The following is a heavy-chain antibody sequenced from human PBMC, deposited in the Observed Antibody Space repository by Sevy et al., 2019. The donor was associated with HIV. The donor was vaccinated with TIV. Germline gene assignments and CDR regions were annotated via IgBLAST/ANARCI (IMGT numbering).Heavy chain of an antibody. V-gene: IGHV3-21*01. CDR1: GFTFSSYS. CDR3: AIDGPTVTTVDYYGMDV. Sequence: GGSLRLSCAASGFTFSSYSMNWVRQAPGKGLEWVSSISSSSSYIYYADSVKGRFTISRDNAKNSLYLQMNSLRAEDTAVYYCAIDGPTVTTVDYYGMDVWGQGTTVTVSS. D-gene: IGHD4-17*01. CDR2: ISSSSSYI. J-gene: IGHJ6*02.